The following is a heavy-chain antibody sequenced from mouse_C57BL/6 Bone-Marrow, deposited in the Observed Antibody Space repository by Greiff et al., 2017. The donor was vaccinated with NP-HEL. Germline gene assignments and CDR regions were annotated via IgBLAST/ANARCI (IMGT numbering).Heavy chain of an antibody. CDR1: GFNIKDDY. D-gene: IGHD1-1*01. V-gene: IGHV14-4*01. J-gene: IGHJ4*01. CDR3: TVLRWDYAMDY. CDR2: IDPENGDT. Sequence: EVKLMESGAELVRPGASVKLSCTASGFNIKDDYMHWVKQRPEQGLEWIGWIDPENGDTEYASKFQGKATITADTSSNTAYLQLSSLTSEDTAVYYCTVLRWDYAMDYWGQGTSVTVSS.